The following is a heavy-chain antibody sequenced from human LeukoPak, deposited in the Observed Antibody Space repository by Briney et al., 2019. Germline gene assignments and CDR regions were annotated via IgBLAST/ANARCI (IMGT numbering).Heavy chain of an antibody. CDR1: GYILSSYG. D-gene: IGHD6-13*01. J-gene: IGHJ4*02. CDR3: ARDGSSTWYFDY. CDR2: INVYSGNT. Sequence: ASVKVSCKASGYILSSYGITWVRQAPGQGLEWMGWINVYSGNTNYAHKFQGRVTMTTDTSTSTAYMELRSLRSDDTAVYYCARDGSSTWYFDYWGQGTLVTVSS. V-gene: IGHV1-18*01.